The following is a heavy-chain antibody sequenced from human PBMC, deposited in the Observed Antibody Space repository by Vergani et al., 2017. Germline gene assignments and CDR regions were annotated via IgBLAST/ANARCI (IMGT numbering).Heavy chain of an antibody. V-gene: IGHV4-4*08. Sequence: QVQLQESGPGLVKPSETLSLTCTVSGGSISSYYWSWIRQPPGKGLEWIGRIYTSGSTNYNPSLKSRVTISVDTSKNQFSLKLSSVTAADTAVYYCARNDYSVYYYGMDVWGQGTTVTVSS. J-gene: IGHJ6*02. CDR1: GGSISSYY. CDR3: ARNDYSVYYYGMDV. D-gene: IGHD4-11*01. CDR2: IYTSGST.